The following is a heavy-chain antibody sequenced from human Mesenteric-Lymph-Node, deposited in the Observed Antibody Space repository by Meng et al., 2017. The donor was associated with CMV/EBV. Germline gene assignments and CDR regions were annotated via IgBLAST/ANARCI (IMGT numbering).Heavy chain of an antibody. Sequence: GESLKISCAASGFTFSNTYMIWVRQAPGKGLEWVANIKQDGSEKYYVDSVKGPFTISRDNAKNSLYLQMNSLRAEDTAVYYCARDLYYPVRGVMSYGMDVWGQGTTVTVSS. CDR2: IKQDGSEK. CDR3: ARDLYYPVRGVMSYGMDV. D-gene: IGHD3-10*01. V-gene: IGHV3-7*01. CDR1: GFTFSNTY. J-gene: IGHJ6*02.